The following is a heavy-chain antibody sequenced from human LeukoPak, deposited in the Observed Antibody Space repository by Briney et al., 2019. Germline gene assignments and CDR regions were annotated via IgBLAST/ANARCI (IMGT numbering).Heavy chain of an antibody. CDR2: ISYDGSNK. CDR1: GFTFSSYG. Sequence: GRSLRLSCAASGFTFSSYGMHWVRQAPGKGLEWVAVISYDGSNKYYADSVKGRFTISRDNSKNALYLQMNSLRAEDTAVYYCAKDQGGGYCSSTSCYMDRFDPWGQGTLVTVSS. V-gene: IGHV3-30*18. J-gene: IGHJ5*02. D-gene: IGHD2-2*02. CDR3: AKDQGGGYCSSTSCYMDRFDP.